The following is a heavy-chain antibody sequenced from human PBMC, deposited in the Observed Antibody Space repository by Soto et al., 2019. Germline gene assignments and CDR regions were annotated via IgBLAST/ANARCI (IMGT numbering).Heavy chain of an antibody. V-gene: IGHV4-59*01. J-gene: IGHJ1*01. CDR3: ARGSGDYHSSGYNSEYFQH. D-gene: IGHD3-22*01. CDR2: IYYSGST. Sequence: SETLSLTCTASGGTISSYYWSWIRQAPGKGLEWIGHIYYSGSTNYNPSLKTRVTILVDTSKNQFSLKLSSVTDADTAVYYCARGSGDYHSSGYNSEYFQHWGRGTRVRVSS. CDR1: GGTISSYY.